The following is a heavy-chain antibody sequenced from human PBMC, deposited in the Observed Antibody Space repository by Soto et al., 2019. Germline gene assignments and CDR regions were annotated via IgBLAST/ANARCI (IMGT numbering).Heavy chain of an antibody. D-gene: IGHD3-3*01. V-gene: IGHV1-46*01. J-gene: IGHJ4*02. CDR3: ARASGDTIFGVVTPAFDY. CDR2: INPSGGST. CDR1: GYIFTSYY. Sequence: ASVKVSCKASGYIFTSYYMRWVRQAPGQGLEWMGIINPSGGSTSYAQKFQGRVTMTRDTSTSTVYMELSSLRSEDTAVYYCARASGDTIFGVVTPAFDYWGQGTLVTVSS.